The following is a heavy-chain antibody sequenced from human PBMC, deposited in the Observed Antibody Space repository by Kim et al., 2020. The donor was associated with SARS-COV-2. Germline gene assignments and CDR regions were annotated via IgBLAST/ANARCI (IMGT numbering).Heavy chain of an antibody. D-gene: IGHD6-13*01. CDR3: AAAAGTGDCVDY. V-gene: IGHV3-11*04. Sequence: YADSVKGRFTISRDNAKNSLYLQMNSLRAEDTAVYYCAAAAGTGDCVDYWGQGTLVTVSS. J-gene: IGHJ4*02.